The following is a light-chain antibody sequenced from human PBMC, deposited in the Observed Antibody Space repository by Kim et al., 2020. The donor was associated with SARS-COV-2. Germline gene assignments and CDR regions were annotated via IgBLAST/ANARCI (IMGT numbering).Light chain of an antibody. V-gene: IGLV3-19*01. CDR3: NSRDSSGNHLV. J-gene: IGLJ2*01. CDR1: VLRSCD. CDR2: GKN. Sequence: AVGQTVRITCQGDVLRSCDASGYDHKPGQVTVLVIYGKNNRPSGIPDRFSGSSSGNTASLPLTGAQAEDEADYYCNSRDSSGNHLVFGGGAQLTVL.